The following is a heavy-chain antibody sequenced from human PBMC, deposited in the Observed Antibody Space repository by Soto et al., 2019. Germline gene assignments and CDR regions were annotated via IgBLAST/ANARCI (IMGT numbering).Heavy chain of an antibody. Sequence: SETLSLTCTVSGVSISGSRYYWGWIRQPPGRGLEWIGNIYYSGSTYYTPALKSRVTLSVDTSKNQFSLNLNSVTAADTAVYYCARGGIPPSGYGIAYAMDVWGQGTTVTV. CDR2: IYYSGST. V-gene: IGHV4-39*01. CDR3: ARGGIPPSGYGIAYAMDV. CDR1: GVSISGSRYY. J-gene: IGHJ6*02. D-gene: IGHD1-26*01.